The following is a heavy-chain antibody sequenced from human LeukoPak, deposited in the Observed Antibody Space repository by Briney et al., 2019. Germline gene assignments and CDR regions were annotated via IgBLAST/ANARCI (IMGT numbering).Heavy chain of an antibody. V-gene: IGHV3-30*18. CDR1: GFTFSSYG. Sequence: GGSLRLSCAASGFTFSSYGMHWVRQAPGKGLEWVAVISYDGSNKYYADSVKGRFTISRDNSKNTLYLQMNSLRAEDTAVYYCAKDLLYSDVWGSYRPNPLDYWGQRTLVTVSS. CDR3: AKDLLYSDVWGSYRPNPLDY. D-gene: IGHD3-16*02. J-gene: IGHJ4*02. CDR2: ISYDGSNK.